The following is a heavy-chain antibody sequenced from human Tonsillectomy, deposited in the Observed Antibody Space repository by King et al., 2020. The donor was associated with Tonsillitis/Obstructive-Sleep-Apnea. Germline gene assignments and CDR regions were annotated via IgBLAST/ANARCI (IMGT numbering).Heavy chain of an antibody. V-gene: IGHV3-49*04. D-gene: IGHD3-16*02. J-gene: IGHJ6*02. CDR3: TRTPYVWASDRYYYCLDV. CDR2: IRSKAYGGTT. Sequence: VQLVESGGGLEQPGRSLRLSCEGSGFTFGDYSMTWVRQAPGRGLEWVGLIRSKAYGGTTEYAASVKGRFTMSRDDSKSTAYLQMNSLKIEDTAVYYCTRTPYVWASDRYYYCLDVWGQGTTVTVSS. CDR1: GFTFGDYS.